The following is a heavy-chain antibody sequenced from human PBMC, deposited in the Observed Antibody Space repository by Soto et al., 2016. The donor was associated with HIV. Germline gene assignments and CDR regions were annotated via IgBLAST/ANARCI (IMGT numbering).Heavy chain of an antibody. V-gene: IGHV3-33*01. D-gene: IGHD3-16*02. Sequence: VQLVESGGGVVQPGRSLRLSCAASGFTFSSYGMHWVRQAPGKGLEWVAVIWYDGSNKYYADSVKGRFTISRDNSKNTLYLQMNSLRAEDTAVYYCARDRWQPRLFDYVGPREPGHRLL. J-gene: IGHJ4*03. CDR2: IWYDGSNK. CDR3: ARDRWQPRLFDY. CDR1: GFTFSSYG.